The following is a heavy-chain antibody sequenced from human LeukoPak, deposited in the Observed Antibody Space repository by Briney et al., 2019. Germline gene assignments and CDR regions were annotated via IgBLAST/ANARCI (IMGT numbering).Heavy chain of an antibody. CDR1: GGSISSSSYY. Sequence: SETLSLTCTVSGGSISSSSYYWGWIRQPPGKGLEWIGSIYYSGGTYYNPSLKSRVTISVDTSQNQFPLKLSSVTAADTAVYYCARADSSGYDNWFDPWGQGTLVTVSS. D-gene: IGHD3-22*01. CDR2: IYYSGGT. CDR3: ARADSSGYDNWFDP. J-gene: IGHJ5*02. V-gene: IGHV4-39*01.